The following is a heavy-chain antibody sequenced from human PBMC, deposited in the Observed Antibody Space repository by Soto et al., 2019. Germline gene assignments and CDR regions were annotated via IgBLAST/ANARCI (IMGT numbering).Heavy chain of an antibody. D-gene: IGHD2-21*02. CDR1: GFSLSSSDVG. CDR3: VRASGGGNSAYFDY. CDR2: IYWDDDK. Sequence: QITLKESGPTLVKPTQTLTLTCTFSGFSLSSSDVGVGLIRHPPGKALEWLALIYWDDDKRYSPSLKSRLTINKDTSRNQVVLTVTNLDPVDTATYYCVRASGGGNSAYFDYWGQGTLVTVSS. J-gene: IGHJ4*02. V-gene: IGHV2-5*02.